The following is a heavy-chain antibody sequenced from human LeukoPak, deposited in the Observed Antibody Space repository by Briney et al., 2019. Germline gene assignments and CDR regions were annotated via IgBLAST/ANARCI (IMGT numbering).Heavy chain of an antibody. J-gene: IGHJ4*02. V-gene: IGHV3-64D*06. CDR2: INSNGYST. Sequence: GGSLRLSCSASGFAFSAYAMHWVRQAPGKGLEYIAAINSNGYSTYYIDSVRGRFTLSRDNPKNTVYPQMSSLRAGDTAVYYCVKEILVTTSPFDYWGQGTLVTVSS. CDR1: GFAFSAYA. CDR3: VKEILVTTSPFDY. D-gene: IGHD4-17*01.